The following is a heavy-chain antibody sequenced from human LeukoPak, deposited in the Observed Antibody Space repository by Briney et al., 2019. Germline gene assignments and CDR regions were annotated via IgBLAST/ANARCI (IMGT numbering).Heavy chain of an antibody. Sequence: ASVRVSCKASVYSFTSYYMHWVRQAPGQTLAWMGMINPSGGSTSYAQKFPGRVTMTRDTSTSASYMELSRLRSKDTAVYYCARAASSSLITEYFQHWGQGTLVTVSS. CDR3: ARAASSSLITEYFQH. CDR2: INPSGGST. CDR1: VYSFTSYY. V-gene: IGHV1-46*01. J-gene: IGHJ1*01. D-gene: IGHD6-13*01.